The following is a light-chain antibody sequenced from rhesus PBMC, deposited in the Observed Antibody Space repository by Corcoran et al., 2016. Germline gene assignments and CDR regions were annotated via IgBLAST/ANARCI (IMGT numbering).Light chain of an antibody. CDR2: AAS. CDR3: QRYDDLPYS. CDR1: QGISSW. V-gene: IGKV1-19*01. J-gene: IGKJ2*01. Sequence: DIQMTQSPSSLSASVGYKVTITCHASQGISSWLDWYQQKPGKSPKPLIYAASSLHSGVPSMLSGRGSWTDYTRTISRLQPEDFATYYCQRYDDLPYSFGQGTKVEIK.